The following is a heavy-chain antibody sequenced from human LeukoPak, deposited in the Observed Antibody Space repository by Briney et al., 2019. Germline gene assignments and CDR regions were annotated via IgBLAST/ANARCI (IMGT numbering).Heavy chain of an antibody. CDR2: IKQDGCEK. Sequence: GWSLRLSCAASGFTFSSYLMSGVGQAAGKGVEWVASIKQDGCEKYFVDSVKGRFTIARDNAKKSLYLQVDILRARDTAEYYWAREIIVESLTRSYYYDGMDVWGQGTTVTVSS. CDR3: AREIIVESLTRSYYYDGMDV. J-gene: IGHJ6*02. D-gene: IGHD3-22*01. V-gene: IGHV3-7*01. CDR1: GFTFSSYL.